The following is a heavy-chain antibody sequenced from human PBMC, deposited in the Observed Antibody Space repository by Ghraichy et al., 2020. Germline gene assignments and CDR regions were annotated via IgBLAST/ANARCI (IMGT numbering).Heavy chain of an antibody. CDR3: ARGVVGATADY. J-gene: IGHJ4*02. Sequence: GESLNISCAASGFTFSSYSMNWVRQAPGKGLEWVSSISSSSSYIYYADSVKGRFTISRDNAKNSLYLQMNSLRAEDTAVYYCARGVVGATADYWGQGTLVTVSS. CDR2: ISSSSSYI. D-gene: IGHD1-26*01. CDR1: GFTFSSYS. V-gene: IGHV3-21*01.